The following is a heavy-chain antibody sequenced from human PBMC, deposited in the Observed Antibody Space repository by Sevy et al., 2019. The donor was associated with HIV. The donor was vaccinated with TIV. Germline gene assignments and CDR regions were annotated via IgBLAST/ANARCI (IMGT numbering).Heavy chain of an antibody. CDR2: ISYDGSNK. CDR3: AKGGIAARPFDP. J-gene: IGHJ5*02. CDR1: GFTFSSYG. D-gene: IGHD6-6*01. Sequence: GGSLRLSCAASGFTFSSYGMHWVRQAPGKGLEWVAVISYDGSNKYYADSVKGRFTISRDNSKNTLYLQMNSLRAEDTAVYYCAKGGIAARPFDPWGQGTLVTVSS. V-gene: IGHV3-30*18.